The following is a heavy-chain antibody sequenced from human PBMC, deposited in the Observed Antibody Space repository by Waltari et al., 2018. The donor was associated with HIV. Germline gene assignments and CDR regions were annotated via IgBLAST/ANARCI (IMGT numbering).Heavy chain of an antibody. CDR1: GFTFSSYG. Sequence: QVQLVESGGGVVQPGGSLRLSCAASGFTFSSYGMTWVAQAPGKGLEGVAFIRYDGSNKYYADSVKGRFTISRDNSKNTLYLQMNSLRAEDTAVYYCAKADYYDGNTIDYWGQGTLVTVSS. CDR3: AKADYYDGNTIDY. J-gene: IGHJ4*02. V-gene: IGHV3-30*02. D-gene: IGHD3-22*01. CDR2: IRYDGSNK.